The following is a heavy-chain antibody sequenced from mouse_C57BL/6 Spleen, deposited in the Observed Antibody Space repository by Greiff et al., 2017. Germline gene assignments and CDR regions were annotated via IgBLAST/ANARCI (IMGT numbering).Heavy chain of an antibody. CDR1: GYTFTSYG. D-gene: IGHD4-1*01. CDR3: ARRDWDVYAMDY. CDR2: IYPRSGNP. Sequence: QVQLQQSGAELARPGASVKLSCKASGYTFTSYGISWVKQRTGQGLEWIGEIYPRSGNPYYNEKFKGKATLTADKSSSTAYMELRSLTSEDSAVYFCARRDWDVYAMDYWGQGTSVTVSS. V-gene: IGHV1-81*01. J-gene: IGHJ4*01.